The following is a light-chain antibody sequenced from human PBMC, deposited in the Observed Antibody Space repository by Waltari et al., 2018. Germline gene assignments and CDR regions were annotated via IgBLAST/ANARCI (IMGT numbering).Light chain of an antibody. V-gene: IGLV6-57*03. CDR1: SGNIATNY. J-gene: IGLJ2*01. Sequence: FMLTQPHSVSESPGKTVTISCTRSSGNIATNYVRWYQQRPGSAPTKVIYEDNQRPSGVPDRFSGSIDSSSNSASLIISGLKAEDEADYYCQSFDSSHVVFGGGTKLTVL. CDR3: QSFDSSHVV. CDR2: EDN.